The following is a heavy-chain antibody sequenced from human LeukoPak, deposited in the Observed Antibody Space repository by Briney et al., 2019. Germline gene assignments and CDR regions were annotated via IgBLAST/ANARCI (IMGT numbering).Heavy chain of an antibody. Sequence: ASVKVSCKASGYTFTSYYMHWVRQAPGQGLEWMGIINPGGSTSYAQKIQGRVTMTRDMSTSTVYMELSSLRSEDTAVYYCARGGTTYYYDSSGYPNDWGQGTLVTVSS. CDR3: ARGGTTYYYDSSGYPND. CDR2: INPGGST. V-gene: IGHV1-46*01. CDR1: GYTFTSYY. J-gene: IGHJ4*02. D-gene: IGHD3-22*01.